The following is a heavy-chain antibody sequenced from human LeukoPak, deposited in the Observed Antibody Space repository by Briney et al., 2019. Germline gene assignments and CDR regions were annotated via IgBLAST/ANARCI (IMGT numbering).Heavy chain of an antibody. CDR1: GFTFSSYA. J-gene: IGHJ4*02. CDR2: ISGSGGST. Sequence: GGSLRLSCAASGFTFSSYAMSWVRQAPGKGLEWVSAISGSGGSTYYADSVKGRFTISRDNSKNTLYLQMNSLRAEDTAVYYCAKVVGGYYYDSSGYYYWGQGTLVTVSS. CDR3: AKVVGGYYYDSSGYYY. D-gene: IGHD3-22*01. V-gene: IGHV3-23*01.